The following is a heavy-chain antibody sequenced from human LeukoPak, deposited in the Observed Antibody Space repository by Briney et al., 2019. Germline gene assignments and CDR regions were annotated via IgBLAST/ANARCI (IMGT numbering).Heavy chain of an antibody. J-gene: IGHJ4*02. Sequence: PSETLSLTCTVSGGSISSSNYYWGWLRQPPGKGLERLGSIYYSGITYYSPSLKSRVTISVETSNNQFSLKLSSVTAADTAMYYCARLLIYCSSTSCHFDYWGQGTLVTVSS. D-gene: IGHD2-2*01. V-gene: IGHV4-39*01. CDR1: GGSISSSNYY. CDR2: IYYSGIT. CDR3: ARLLIYCSSTSCHFDY.